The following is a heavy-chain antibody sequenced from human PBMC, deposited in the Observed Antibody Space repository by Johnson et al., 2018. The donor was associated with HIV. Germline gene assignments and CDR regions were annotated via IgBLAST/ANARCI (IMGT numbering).Heavy chain of an antibody. CDR3: ARGCSVLQHLEWSFAAFDI. CDR2: IGTAGDT. V-gene: IGHV3-13*01. D-gene: IGHD3-3*01. Sequence: MLLVESGGGLVQPGGSLRVSCAASGFTFSSYDMHWVRQATGQGLEWVSAIGTAGDTYYPGSVKGRSTIPRENAKNSLYLQMNSLRAEDTALYYCARGCSVLQHLEWSFAAFDIWGQGTMVTVSS. CDR1: GFTFSSYD. J-gene: IGHJ3*02.